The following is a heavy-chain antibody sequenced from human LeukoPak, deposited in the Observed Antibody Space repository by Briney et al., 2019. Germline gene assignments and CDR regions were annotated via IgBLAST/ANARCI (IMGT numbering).Heavy chain of an antibody. CDR3: ARMLWTGRDGMDV. V-gene: IGHV4-31*03. CDR1: GGSIGSGGYY. CDR2: IYYGGST. D-gene: IGHD2-2*01. J-gene: IGHJ6*02. Sequence: SQTLSLTCTVSGGSIGSGGYYWSWIRQHPGKGLEWIGYIYYGGSTYYNPSLKSRVTISVDTSKNQFSLKLSSVTAADTAVYYCARMLWTGRDGMDVWGQGTTVTVSS.